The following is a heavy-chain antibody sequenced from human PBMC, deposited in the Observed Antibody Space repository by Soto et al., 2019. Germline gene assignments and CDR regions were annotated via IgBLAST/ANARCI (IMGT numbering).Heavy chain of an antibody. V-gene: IGHV4-39*01. J-gene: IGHJ5*02. CDR3: APSNWFDP. CDR1: GGSISSRGCY. Sequence: QLQLQESGPGLVKPSETLSLTCTVSGGSISSRGCYWGWIRQRPGKGLEWIGTIYYSGSTYYNPSLKRRVTIPVDTSKNQCALKLSSVTAADTAVYYCAPSNWFDPWGQGTLVTVSS. CDR2: IYYSGST.